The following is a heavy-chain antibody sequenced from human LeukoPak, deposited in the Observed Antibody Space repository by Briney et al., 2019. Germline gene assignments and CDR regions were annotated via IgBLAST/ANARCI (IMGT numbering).Heavy chain of an antibody. CDR1: GDSVSNNSAT. CDR3: AREALCRWWFDP. J-gene: IGHJ5*02. V-gene: IGHV6-1*01. CDR2: TYYRSKWYN. Sequence: SQTLSLTCAISGDSVSNNSATWSWIRQSPSRGLEWLGRTYYRSKWYNDYAVSVKSRIIINPDTSKNQFSLQLNSVTPEDTAVYYCAREALCRWWFDPWGQGTLVTVSS. D-gene: IGHD2-2*01.